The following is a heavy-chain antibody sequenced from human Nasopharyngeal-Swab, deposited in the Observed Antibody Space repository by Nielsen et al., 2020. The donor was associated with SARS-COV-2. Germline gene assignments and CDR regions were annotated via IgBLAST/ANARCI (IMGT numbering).Heavy chain of an antibody. V-gene: IGHV4-39*01. CDR1: GASITDNNYY. J-gene: IGHJ4*02. CDR2: ITYRGPT. D-gene: IGHD3-22*01. Sequence: ESLKISCTVSGASITDNNYYWAWLRQPTGKGLEWIGSITYRGPTFYNPSLKSRVSISVDASQNQFSLNLWSVTAADTAVFYCARHSRVTTVVVVTLFDYWGRGSLVTVSS. CDR3: ARHSRVTTVVVVTLFDY.